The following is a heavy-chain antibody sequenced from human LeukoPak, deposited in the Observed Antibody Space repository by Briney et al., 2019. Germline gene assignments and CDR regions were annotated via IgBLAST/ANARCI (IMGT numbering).Heavy chain of an antibody. J-gene: IGHJ6*02. CDR2: ISGSGGST. D-gene: IGHD3-10*01. Sequence: GGSLRLSCAASEFTFSSYVMAWVRQAPGKGLEWVSAISGSGGSTSYADSVKGRFTISRDNSKNTLYLQMNSLRAEDTAVYYCAKSMVRGVIITGSYGMDVWGQGTTVTVSS. V-gene: IGHV3-23*01. CDR3: AKSMVRGVIITGSYGMDV. CDR1: EFTFSSYV.